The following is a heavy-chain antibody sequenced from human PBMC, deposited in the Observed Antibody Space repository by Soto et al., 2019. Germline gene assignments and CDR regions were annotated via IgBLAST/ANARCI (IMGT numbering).Heavy chain of an antibody. D-gene: IGHD1-26*01. CDR2: ISSNGGST. CDR1: GFTFSSYA. J-gene: IGHJ4*02. V-gene: IGHV3-64*01. Sequence: GGSLRLSCAASGFTFSSYAMHWVRQAPGKGLEYVSAISSNGGSTYYAKSVKGRFTISRDNSKNTLYLQMGSLRAEDMAVYYCARASGGSPDYWGQGTLVTVSS. CDR3: ARASGGSPDY.